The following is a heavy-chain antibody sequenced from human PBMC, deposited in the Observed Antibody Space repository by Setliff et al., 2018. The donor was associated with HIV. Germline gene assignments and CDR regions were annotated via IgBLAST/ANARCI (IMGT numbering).Heavy chain of an antibody. J-gene: IGHJ3*02. CDR2: IIPMFGTL. CDR1: GGAFSSYA. V-gene: IGHV1-69*05. Sequence: KVSCKASGGAFSSYAINWVRQAPGQGLEWMGGIIPMFGTLNFAQKFQGRVTITTDESTSTAYMELNSLRSEDTAVYYCARGHSHGYGYSGSYGPFDIWGQVTMVTVSS. D-gene: IGHD1-26*01. CDR3: ARGHSHGYGYSGSYGPFDI.